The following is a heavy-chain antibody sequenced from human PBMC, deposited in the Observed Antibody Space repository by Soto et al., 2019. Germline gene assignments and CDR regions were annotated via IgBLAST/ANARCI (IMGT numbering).Heavy chain of an antibody. V-gene: IGHV3-74*01. CDR3: TRWDYNSANAFHI. J-gene: IGHJ3*02. CDR1: GXTFDSSW. Sequence: LRLSFAASGXTFDSSWMHWVRQAAGKGLVWVSRINGDGTSTSYADSVKGRFTISRDNAKNTLYLQMDSLRVEDTAVYYCTRWDYNSANAFHIWGQGTMVTVSS. D-gene: IGHD1-1*01. CDR2: INGDGTST.